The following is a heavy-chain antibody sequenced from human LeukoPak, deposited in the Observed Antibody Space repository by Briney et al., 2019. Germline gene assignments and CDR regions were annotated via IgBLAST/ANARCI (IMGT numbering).Heavy chain of an antibody. Sequence: PGGSLRLSCAASGFTFSSYAMSWVRQAPGKGLEWVSALSGSGGSTYYADSVKGRFTISRENSKNTLYLQMNSLRAEGTAVYYCAKGGEVVSATRVDYWGQGTLVSVSS. CDR3: AKGGEVVSATRVDY. CDR2: LSGSGGST. V-gene: IGHV3-23*01. D-gene: IGHD2-15*01. CDR1: GFTFSSYA. J-gene: IGHJ4*02.